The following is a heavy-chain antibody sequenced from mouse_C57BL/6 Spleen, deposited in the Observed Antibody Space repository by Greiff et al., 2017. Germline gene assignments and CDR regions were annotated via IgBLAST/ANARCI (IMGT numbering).Heavy chain of an antibody. V-gene: IGHV1-39*01. J-gene: IGHJ1*03. Sequence: VQLQQSGPELVKPGASVQISCKASGYSFTDYNMNWVKQSNGKSLEWIGVINPNYGTTSYNQKFKGKATLTVDQSSSTAYMQLNSLTSEDSAVYYCARGGYYGSSSYWYFDVWGTGTTVTVSS. D-gene: IGHD1-1*01. CDR3: ARGGYYGSSSYWYFDV. CDR2: INPNYGTT. CDR1: GYSFTDYN.